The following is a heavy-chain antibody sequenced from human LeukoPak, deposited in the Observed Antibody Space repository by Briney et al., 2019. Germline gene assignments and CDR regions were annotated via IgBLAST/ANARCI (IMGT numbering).Heavy chain of an antibody. CDR2: ISYDGSNK. D-gene: IGHD3-3*01. CDR1: GFTFSSYA. V-gene: IGHV3-30-3*01. CDR3: AGDKITIFGVVKAAPLDP. Sequence: PGRSLRLSCAASGFTFSSYAMHWVRQAPGKGLEWVAVISYDGSNKYYADSVKGRFTISGDNSKNTLYLQMNSLRAEDTAVYYCAGDKITIFGVVKAAPLDPWGQGTLVTVSS. J-gene: IGHJ5*02.